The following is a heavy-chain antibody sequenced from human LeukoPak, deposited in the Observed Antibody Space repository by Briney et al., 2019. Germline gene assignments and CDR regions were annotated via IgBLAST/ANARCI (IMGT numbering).Heavy chain of an antibody. CDR1: GGSISSYY. J-gene: IGHJ4*02. D-gene: IGHD3-3*01. Sequence: SETLSLTCTVSGGSISSYYWSWIRQPPGKGLEWIGYIYYSGSTNYNPSLKSRVTISVDTSKNQFTLKLSSVTAADTAVYYCARNYLWSGYLPDYWGQGTLVTVSS. CDR3: ARNYLWSGYLPDY. CDR2: IYYSGST. V-gene: IGHV4-59*01.